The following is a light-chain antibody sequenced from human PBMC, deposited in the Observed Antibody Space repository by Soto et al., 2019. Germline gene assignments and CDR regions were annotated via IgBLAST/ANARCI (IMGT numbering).Light chain of an antibody. V-gene: IGLV2-14*01. Sequence: QSVLTQPASVSGSPGQSITISCTGTSSDVGGYNYASWYQQHPGKAPKLMIYDVSNRPSGVSNRFSGSKSGNTASLTISGLQAEDEADYYCSSYTSRSSSTYVFGTGTKVTVL. CDR3: SSYTSRSSSTYV. J-gene: IGLJ1*01. CDR1: SSDVGGYNY. CDR2: DVS.